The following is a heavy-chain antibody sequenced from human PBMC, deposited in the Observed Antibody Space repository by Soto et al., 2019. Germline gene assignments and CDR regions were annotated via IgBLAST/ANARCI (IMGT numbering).Heavy chain of an antibody. CDR2: IHPGDSDT. CDR3: TLSYGDSYYYYYGMDV. J-gene: IGHJ6*02. V-gene: IGHV5-51*01. CDR1: GVSFSRYP. Sequence: GEALKISAVGCGVSFSRYPGCWLRQVPRKGLEWMGVIHPGDSDTIYSPSFQGQVTIPADKSISTAYLQWSSLKASDTAMYYCTLSYGDSYYYYYGMDVWGQGTTVTV. D-gene: IGHD4-17*01.